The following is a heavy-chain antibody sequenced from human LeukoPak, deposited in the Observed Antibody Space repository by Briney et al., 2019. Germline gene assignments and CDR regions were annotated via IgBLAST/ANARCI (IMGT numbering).Heavy chain of an antibody. CDR3: ARSSSGWYEYNFDY. CDR2: IIPILGIA. CDR1: GGTFSSYA. J-gene: IGHJ4*02. D-gene: IGHD6-19*01. V-gene: IGHV1-69*04. Sequence: SVKVSCKASGGTFSSYAISRVRQAPGQGLEWMGRIIPILGIANYAQKFQGRVTITADKSTSTAYMELSSLRSEDTAVYYCARSSSGWYEYNFDYWGQGTLVTVSS.